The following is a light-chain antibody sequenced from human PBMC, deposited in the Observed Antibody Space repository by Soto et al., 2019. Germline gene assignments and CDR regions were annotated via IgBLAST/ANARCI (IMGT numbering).Light chain of an antibody. V-gene: IGLV1-44*01. Sequence: QSVLTQPPAASGTPGQRVTISCSGSTSNIGSNTVNWYQQLPGTAHKLLIFSTHQRPSGVPDRFSGSNSGTSASLAISGLQAEDEADYYCAAWDDSLNGLYVFGTGTKLTVL. CDR3: AAWDDSLNGLYV. CDR2: STH. CDR1: TSNIGSNT. J-gene: IGLJ1*01.